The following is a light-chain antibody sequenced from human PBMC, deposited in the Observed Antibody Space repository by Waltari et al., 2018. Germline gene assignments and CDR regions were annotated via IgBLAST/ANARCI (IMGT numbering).Light chain of an antibody. Sequence: QTVVTQEPSLSVSPGGTVKLTCALSSGSVSSNSSDSWYQQTPGQAPRTLVYKGNIRSSGVPERVSCSILWNKAALTITGAQADDESDYYCLFYMGSGIWVFGGGTKLTVL. CDR1: SGSVSSNSS. CDR2: KGN. J-gene: IGLJ3*02. CDR3: LFYMGSGIWV. V-gene: IGLV8-61*01.